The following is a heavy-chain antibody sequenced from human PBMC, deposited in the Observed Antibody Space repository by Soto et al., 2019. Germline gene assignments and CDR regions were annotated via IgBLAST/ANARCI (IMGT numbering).Heavy chain of an antibody. CDR2: ISYSGIT. D-gene: IGHD3-22*01. V-gene: IGHV4-39*01. CDR1: RRSIGSSSYY. J-gene: IGHJ6*01. Sequence: AETMSLTCTVSRRSIGSSSYYWGGIRQPPGKGLEWIGSISYSGITYYNPSLKSRVTISVDTSKNQFSQNLISATAADTAVYYYASHFCNDRSAPANIGYPFIDVWPNASTVTV. CDR3: ASHFCNDRSAPANIGYPFIDV.